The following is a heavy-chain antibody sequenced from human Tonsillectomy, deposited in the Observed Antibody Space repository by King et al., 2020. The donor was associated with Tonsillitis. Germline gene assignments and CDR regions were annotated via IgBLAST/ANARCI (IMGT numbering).Heavy chain of an antibody. CDR2: IYTGGSST. V-gene: IGHV3-23*03. Sequence: VQLVQSGGGLVQPGGSLRLSCAASGFIFTTYAMSWVRQAPGKGLEWVSLIYTGGSSTYSVDSVKGRFTISRDDSKNTVYLQMNSLRAEDTAVYYCARALLYSSGWDVWYFDLWGRGILVPVSS. CDR3: ARALLYSSGWDVWYFDL. J-gene: IGHJ2*01. D-gene: IGHD6-19*01. CDR1: GFIFTTYA.